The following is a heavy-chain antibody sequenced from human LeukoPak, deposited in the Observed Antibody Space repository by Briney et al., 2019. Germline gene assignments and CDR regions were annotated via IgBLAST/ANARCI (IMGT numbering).Heavy chain of an antibody. CDR2: IYSGGSE. J-gene: IGHJ4*02. Sequence: SGGSLRLSCAASGLTVSSTYMSWVRQTPGKGLEWVSVIYSGGSEYYADSVKGRFTISRDNSKNTLYLQMNSLRAEDTAVYYCARDLLEWYVAYWGQGTRLTVSS. CDR1: GLTVSSTY. V-gene: IGHV3-66*01. D-gene: IGHD3-3*01. CDR3: ARDLLEWYVAY.